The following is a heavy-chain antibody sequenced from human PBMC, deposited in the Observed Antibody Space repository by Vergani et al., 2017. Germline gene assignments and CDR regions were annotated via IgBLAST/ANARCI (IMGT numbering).Heavy chain of an antibody. CDR3: AGQVAVAGKWWGPYYYYGMDV. V-gene: IGHV5-10-1*01. CDR1: GYSFTSYW. Sequence: EVQLVQSGAEVKKPGESLRISCKGSGYSFTSYWISWVRQMPGKGLAWMGRIDPSDSYTNYSPSFQGHVTISADKSISTSYLQWSSLKASDTAMYYCAGQVAVAGKWWGPYYYYGMDVWGQGTTVTVSS. J-gene: IGHJ6*02. D-gene: IGHD6-19*01. CDR2: IDPSDSYT.